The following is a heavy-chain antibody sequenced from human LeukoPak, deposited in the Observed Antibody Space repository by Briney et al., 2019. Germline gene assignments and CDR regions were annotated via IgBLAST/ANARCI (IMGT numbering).Heavy chain of an antibody. CDR3: AMTTLLVWFGGGAFDI. CDR1: GGSISSSRHY. Sequence: SETLSLTCTVSGGSISSSRHYWGWFRQPPGKGLEWIGSIYYSGSTYYNPSLKSRVTISVDTSKNQFSMKLSSVTAADTAVYYCAMTTLLVWFGGGAFDIWGQGTMVTVSS. V-gene: IGHV4-39*01. J-gene: IGHJ3*02. D-gene: IGHD3-10*01. CDR2: IYYSGST.